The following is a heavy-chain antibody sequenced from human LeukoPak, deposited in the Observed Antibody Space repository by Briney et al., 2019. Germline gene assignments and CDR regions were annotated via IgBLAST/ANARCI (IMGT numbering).Heavy chain of an antibody. CDR1: GGSISSSSYY. J-gene: IGHJ4*02. CDR2: IYYSGST. Sequence: SETLSLTCTVSGGSISSSSYYWGWIRQPPGKGLEWIGSIYYSGSTYYNPSLKSRVTISVDTSKNQFSLKLSSVTAADTAVYYCTGMVRGVIEYYFDYWGQETLVTVSS. CDR3: TGMVRGVIEYYFDY. V-gene: IGHV4-39*01. D-gene: IGHD3-10*01.